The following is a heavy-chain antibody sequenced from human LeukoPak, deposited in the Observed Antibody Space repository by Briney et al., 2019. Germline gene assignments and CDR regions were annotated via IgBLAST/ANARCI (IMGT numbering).Heavy chain of an antibody. CDR1: GGSISSGDYY. Sequence: SETLSLTCTVSGGSISSGDYYWSWIRQPPGKGLEWIGEINHRGSTNYNPSLKSRVTISVDTSKNRFSLKLTSLTAADTAVYYCARLSYYGDYGPIDYWGQGTLVTVSS. J-gene: IGHJ4*02. D-gene: IGHD4-17*01. CDR2: INHRGST. V-gene: IGHV4-39*07. CDR3: ARLSYYGDYGPIDY.